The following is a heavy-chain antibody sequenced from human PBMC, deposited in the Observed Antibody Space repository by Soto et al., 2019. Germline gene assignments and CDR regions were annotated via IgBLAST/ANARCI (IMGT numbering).Heavy chain of an antibody. D-gene: IGHD1-26*01. J-gene: IGHJ6*03. V-gene: IGHV4-59*08. Sequence: PSETLSLTCNVSGVSINNSYWTWFRQSPGKGLEWIGYIYNTAISTSNPSLTSRVTMSLDASKSQFSLKLSSVTAADTAVYYCARQGEEYYYYYMDVWGKGTTVTVSS. CDR2: IYNTAIS. CDR3: ARQGEEYYYYYMDV. CDR1: GVSINNSY.